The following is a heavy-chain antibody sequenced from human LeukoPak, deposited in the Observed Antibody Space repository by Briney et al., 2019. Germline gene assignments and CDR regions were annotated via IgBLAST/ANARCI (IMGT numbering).Heavy chain of an antibody. V-gene: IGHV3-48*01. Sequence: GGSLRLSCAASGFTFSSYSMNWVRQAPGKGLEWVSYISSSSSTIYYADSVKGRFTISRDNAKNSLYLQMNSLRAEDTAVYYCARSEFGGVIVLDYWGQGTLVTVSS. CDR1: GFTFSSYS. CDR3: ARSEFGGVIVLDY. CDR2: ISSSSSTI. D-gene: IGHD3-16*02. J-gene: IGHJ4*02.